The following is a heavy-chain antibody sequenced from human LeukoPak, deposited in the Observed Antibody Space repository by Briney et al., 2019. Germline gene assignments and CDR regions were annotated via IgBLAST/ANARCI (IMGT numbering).Heavy chain of an antibody. Sequence: PGGSLRLSCAASGFTFSSYSMNWVRQAPGKGLEWVSSISSSSSYIYYADSVKGRFTISRDNAKNSLYLQMNSLRAEDTAVYYCARDPFNYDPAVAEFDYWGQGTLVTVSS. CDR2: ISSSSSYI. CDR1: GFTFSSYS. V-gene: IGHV3-21*01. CDR3: ARDPFNYDPAVAEFDY. D-gene: IGHD6-19*01. J-gene: IGHJ4*02.